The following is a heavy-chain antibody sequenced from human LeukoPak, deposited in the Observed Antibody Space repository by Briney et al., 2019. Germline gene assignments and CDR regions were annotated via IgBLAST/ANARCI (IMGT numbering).Heavy chain of an antibody. D-gene: IGHD3-22*01. Sequence: GASVKVSCKASGYTFTSYAMNWVRQAPGQGLEWMGWINTNTGNPTYAQGFTGRFVFSLDTSVSTAYLQISSLKAEDTAVYYCARDSDSSGYSNPWYGMDVWGQGTTVTVSS. CDR3: ARDSDSSGYSNPWYGMDV. J-gene: IGHJ6*02. V-gene: IGHV7-4-1*02. CDR1: GYTFTSYA. CDR2: INTNTGNP.